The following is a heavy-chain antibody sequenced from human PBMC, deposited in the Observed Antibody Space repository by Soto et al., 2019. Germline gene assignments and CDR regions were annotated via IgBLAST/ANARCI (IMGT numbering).Heavy chain of an antibody. CDR2: ISGSGGST. Sequence: EVQVLESGGGLIQPGGSLRLSCAVSGFTFSSYAMSWVRKAPGKGLEWVSCISGSGGSTDYADSVKGRFTISRDNSKNTLYLQMNSLRAEDTAVYHCAKDLTMVRGVIYYGMDVWGQGTTVTVSS. V-gene: IGHV3-23*01. J-gene: IGHJ6*02. CDR3: AKDLTMVRGVIYYGMDV. CDR1: GFTFSSYA. D-gene: IGHD3-10*01.